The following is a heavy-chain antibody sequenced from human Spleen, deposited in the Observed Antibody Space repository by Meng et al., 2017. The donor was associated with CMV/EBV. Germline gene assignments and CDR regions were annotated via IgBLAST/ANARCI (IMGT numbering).Heavy chain of an antibody. V-gene: IGHV4-31*03. CDR2: IYYSGST. CDR3: ARVGAYYDILTGSGSDY. J-gene: IGHJ4*02. D-gene: IGHD3-9*01. Sequence: LRLSCTVSGGSISSGGYYWSWIRQHPGKGLEWIGYIYYSGSTYYNPSLKSRVTISVDTSKNQFSLKLSSVTAADTAVYYCARVGAYYDILTGSGSDYWGQGTLVTVSS. CDR1: GGSISSGGYY.